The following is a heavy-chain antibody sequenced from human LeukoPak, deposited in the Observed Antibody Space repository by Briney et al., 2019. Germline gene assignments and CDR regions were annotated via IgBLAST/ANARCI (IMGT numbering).Heavy chain of an antibody. CDR2: ISSSSSYI. Sequence: GGSLRLSCAASGSTFSSYSMNWVRQAPGKGLEWVSSISSSSSYIYYADSVKGRFTISRDNAKNSLYLQMNSLRAEDTAVYYCARVESPKGSSGYYWILDYWGQGTLVTVSS. V-gene: IGHV3-21*01. D-gene: IGHD3-22*01. CDR1: GSTFSSYS. J-gene: IGHJ4*02. CDR3: ARVESPKGSSGYYWILDY.